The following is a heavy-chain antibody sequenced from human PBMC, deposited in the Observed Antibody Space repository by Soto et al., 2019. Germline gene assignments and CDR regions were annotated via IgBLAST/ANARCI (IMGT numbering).Heavy chain of an antibody. CDR2: ISYDGSNK. CDR3: AKDSRSDFWSGYLYYYYGMDV. V-gene: IGHV3-30*18. Sequence: QVQLVESGGGVVQPGRSLRLSCAASGFTFSSYGMHWVRQAPGKGLEWVAVISYDGSNKYYADSVKGRFTISRDNSKNTLYLQMNSLRAEDTAVYYCAKDSRSDFWSGYLYYYYGMDVW. J-gene: IGHJ6*01. CDR1: GFTFSSYG. D-gene: IGHD3-3*01.